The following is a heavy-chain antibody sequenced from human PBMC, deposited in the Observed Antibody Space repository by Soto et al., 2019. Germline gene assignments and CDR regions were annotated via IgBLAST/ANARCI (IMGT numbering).Heavy chain of an antibody. CDR2: ISNDGSNE. CDR3: AKGTTGTMVAAFDI. Sequence: QVQLVESGGGVVQPGRSLRLSCAASGFTFSTYGMHWVRQAPGKGLEWVAIISNDGSNEYYTDSVKGRFTISRDNSKSTLYLQMNSLRAEDTAVYYCAKGTTGTMVAAFDIWGQGTMVTVSS. V-gene: IGHV3-30*18. J-gene: IGHJ3*02. CDR1: GFTFSTYG. D-gene: IGHD1-1*01.